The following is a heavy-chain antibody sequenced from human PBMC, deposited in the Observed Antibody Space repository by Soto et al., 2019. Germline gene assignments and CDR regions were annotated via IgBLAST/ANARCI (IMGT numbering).Heavy chain of an antibody. CDR1: GGIFSSYD. D-gene: IGHD1-26*01. CDR3: ARESRWELRNWYFDL. J-gene: IGHJ2*01. V-gene: IGHV1-69*12. CDR2: IIPIFGTA. Sequence: QVQLVQSGAEVKKPRSSVKVSLKASGGIFSSYDISWVREAPGQGIEWMGGIIPIFGTANYAQKFQGRVTITADESTSTAYMELSSLRSEDTAVYYCARESRWELRNWYFDLWGRGTLVTVSS.